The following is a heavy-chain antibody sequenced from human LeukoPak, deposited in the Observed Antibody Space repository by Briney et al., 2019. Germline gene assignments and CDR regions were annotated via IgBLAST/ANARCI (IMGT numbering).Heavy chain of an antibody. CDR3: AKRGQYSSGYSDYFDH. CDR2: ISYDGSNK. CDR1: EFTFTTYG. D-gene: IGHD3-22*01. V-gene: IGHV3-30*18. Sequence: GGSLRLSCAASEFTFTTYGMHWVRQAPGKGLEWVAVISYDGSNKYHADSVKGRFTISRDNSKNTLYLQMNSLRAEDTAVYYCAKRGQYSSGYSDYFDHWGQGTLVTVSS. J-gene: IGHJ4*02.